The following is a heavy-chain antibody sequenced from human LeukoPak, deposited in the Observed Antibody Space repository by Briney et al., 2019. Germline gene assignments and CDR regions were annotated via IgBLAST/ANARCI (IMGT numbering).Heavy chain of an antibody. J-gene: IGHJ4*02. D-gene: IGHD5-18*01. Sequence: PGGSLRLSCAASGFTFSDSGMHWVRQAPGKGLEWVAIISFDGSRRFYADSVRGRFTVSRDNSKNTLFLQMDSLSADDTGVYYCAKDGVFTAMDPHYFDYWGQGTLVTVSS. CDR3: AKDGVFTAMDPHYFDY. V-gene: IGHV3-30*18. CDR2: ISFDGSRR. CDR1: GFTFSDSG.